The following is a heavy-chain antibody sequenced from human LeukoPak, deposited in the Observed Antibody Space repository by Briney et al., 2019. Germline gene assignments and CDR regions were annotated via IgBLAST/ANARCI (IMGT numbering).Heavy chain of an antibody. CDR3: ARDTDTTVVPYFEY. CDR1: GGTISTYA. CDR2: TIPIFDTA. D-gene: IGHD5-18*01. V-gene: IGHV1-69*06. Sequence: SVKVSCKTSGGTISTYAISWVRQAPGQGLEWMGRTIPIFDTANYAQKFQGRVTITADKSTSTTYMELSSLRSEDTAIYYCARDTDTTVVPYFEYWGQGTLVTVSS. J-gene: IGHJ4*02.